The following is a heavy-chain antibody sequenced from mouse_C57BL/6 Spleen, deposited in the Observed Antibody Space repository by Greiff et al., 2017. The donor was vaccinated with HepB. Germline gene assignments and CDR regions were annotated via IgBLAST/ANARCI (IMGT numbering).Heavy chain of an antibody. J-gene: IGHJ1*03. V-gene: IGHV5-4*03. D-gene: IGHD2-4*01. CDR3: ARRDYDLYFDV. CDR2: ISDGGSYT. CDR1: GFTFSSYA. Sequence: EVKLVESGGGLVKPGGSLKLSCAASGFTFSSYAMSWVRQTPEKRLEWVATISDGGSYTYYPDNVKGRFTISRDNAKNNLYLQMSHLKSEDTAMYYCARRDYDLYFDVWGTGTTVTVSS.